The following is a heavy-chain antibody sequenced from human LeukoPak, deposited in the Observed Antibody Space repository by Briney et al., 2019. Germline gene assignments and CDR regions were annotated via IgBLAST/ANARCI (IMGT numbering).Heavy chain of an antibody. CDR3: ARGDYGGDHAFDI. Sequence: GGSLRLSCAASGFTFSSYTMNWVRQAPGKGLEWVSSIIRGSGYIYYADPVKGRFTISRDNPKNSLYLQMNSLRAEDTAVYYCARGDYGGDHAFDIWGQGTMVTVSS. CDR1: GFTFSSYT. D-gene: IGHD4-23*01. J-gene: IGHJ3*02. V-gene: IGHV3-21*01. CDR2: IIRGSGYI.